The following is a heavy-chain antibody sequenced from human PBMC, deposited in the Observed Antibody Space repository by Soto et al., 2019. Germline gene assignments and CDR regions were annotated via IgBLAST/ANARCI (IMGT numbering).Heavy chain of an antibody. Sequence: GGSLRLSCAASGLTFSNYAMSLVRRAPGKGLEWVSFISDGGGFTYYADSVKGRFTISRDNSKNTLYLQMNSLRAGDTAVYYCARTQLWQELLEHWGQGTLVTVAS. CDR3: ARTQLWQELLEH. D-gene: IGHD5-18*01. CDR2: ISDGGGFT. J-gene: IGHJ4*02. V-gene: IGHV3-23*01. CDR1: GLTFSNYA.